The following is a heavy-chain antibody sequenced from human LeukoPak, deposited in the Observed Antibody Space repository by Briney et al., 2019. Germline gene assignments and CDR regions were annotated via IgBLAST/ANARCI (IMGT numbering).Heavy chain of an antibody. Sequence: GGSLRLSCAASGFTFSSYSMNWVRQAPGKGLEWGSYISSSSSTIYYADSVKGRFTISRDKAKNSLYLQMNSLRAEDTAVYYCAREYCSSTSCLYDYWGQGTLVTVSS. V-gene: IGHV3-48*01. D-gene: IGHD2-2*01. J-gene: IGHJ4*02. CDR3: AREYCSSTSCLYDY. CDR1: GFTFSSYS. CDR2: ISSSSSTI.